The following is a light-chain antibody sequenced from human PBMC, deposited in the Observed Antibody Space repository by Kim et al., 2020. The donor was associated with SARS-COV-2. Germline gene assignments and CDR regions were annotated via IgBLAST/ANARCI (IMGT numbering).Light chain of an antibody. CDR2: WAS. Sequence: RASTTYKPSQSVLHSNKNKNYLGWYQNTSGQPPKLLIYWASPRESGVPDRFSASGSGTDFSLTISSLQAEDVAVYYCQEYYRSANTFGRGPKLE. J-gene: IGKJ2*01. CDR3: QEYYRSANT. CDR1: QSVLHSNKNKNY. V-gene: IGKV4-1*01.